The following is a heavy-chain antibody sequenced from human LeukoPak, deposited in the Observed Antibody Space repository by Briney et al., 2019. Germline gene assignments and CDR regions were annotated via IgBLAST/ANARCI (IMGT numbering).Heavy chain of an antibody. D-gene: IGHD3-9*01. CDR3: AKDRHDILTGSDY. CDR2: ISSSSSTL. V-gene: IGHV3-48*01. J-gene: IGHJ4*02. Sequence: GGSLRLSCAASGFTFSSYSMNWVRQAPGKGLEWVSYISSSSSTLYYADSVKGRFTISRDNAKNSLYLQMNSLRAEDTAVYYCAKDRHDILTGSDYWGQGTLVTVSS. CDR1: GFTFSSYS.